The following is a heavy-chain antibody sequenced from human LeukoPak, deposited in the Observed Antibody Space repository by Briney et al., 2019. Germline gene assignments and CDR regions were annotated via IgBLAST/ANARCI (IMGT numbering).Heavy chain of an antibody. D-gene: IGHD1-26*01. CDR2: ISGSGGST. Sequence: GGSLRLSCAASGFTFSSYAMSWVRPAPGKGLEWVSAISGSGGSTYYADSVKGRVTISRDNSENTLYLQMNSLRAEDTAVYYCAKFSEDRSVDYWGQGTLVTVSS. J-gene: IGHJ4*02. V-gene: IGHV3-23*01. CDR1: GFTFSSYA. CDR3: AKFSEDRSVDY.